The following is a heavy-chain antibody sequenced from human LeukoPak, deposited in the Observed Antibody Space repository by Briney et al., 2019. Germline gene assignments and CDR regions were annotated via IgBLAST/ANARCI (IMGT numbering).Heavy chain of an antibody. J-gene: IGHJ4*02. CDR3: ARGRHRLLWFGELLYY. D-gene: IGHD3-10*01. CDR2: ISSSSSYI. V-gene: IGHV3-21*01. CDR1: GFTFSSYS. Sequence: GGSLRLSCAASGFTFSSYSMNWVRQAPGKGLEWVSSISSSSSYIYYADSVKGRFTISRDNAKNSQYLQMNSLRAEDTAVYYCARGRHRLLWFGELLYYWGQGTLVTVSS.